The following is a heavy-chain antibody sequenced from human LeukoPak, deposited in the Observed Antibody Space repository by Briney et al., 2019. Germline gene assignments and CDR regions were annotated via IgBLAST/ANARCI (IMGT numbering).Heavy chain of an antibody. D-gene: IGHD2-15*01. CDR1: GYSISSGYY. Sequence: SETLSLTCAVSGYSISSGYYWGWIRQPPGKGLEWIGSIYQSGSTYYNPSLKSRVTISVDTSKNQLSLKLTSVTAADTAVYYCAAYCSGGSCYSDSDYCGQGTLVTVSS. V-gene: IGHV4-38-2*01. CDR3: AAYCSGGSCYSDSDY. CDR2: IYQSGST. J-gene: IGHJ4*02.